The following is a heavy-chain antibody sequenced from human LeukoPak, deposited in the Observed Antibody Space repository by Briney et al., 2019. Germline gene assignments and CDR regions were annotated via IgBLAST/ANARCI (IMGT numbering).Heavy chain of an antibody. CDR2: IYYSGST. CDR1: GGSISSSSAY. J-gene: IGHJ3*02. CDR3: ARDPSSSGWGGAFDI. V-gene: IGHV4-39*07. Sequence: SETLSLTCTVSGGSISSSSAYCGWIRQPPGKGLEWIGTIYYSGSTYYNPSLKSRVTISVDTSKNQFSLKLSSVTAADTAVYYCARDPSSSGWGGAFDIWGQGTMVTVSS. D-gene: IGHD6-19*01.